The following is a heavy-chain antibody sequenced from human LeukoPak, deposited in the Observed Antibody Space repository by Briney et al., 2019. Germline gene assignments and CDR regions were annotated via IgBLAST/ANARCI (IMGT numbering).Heavy chain of an antibody. Sequence: PSETLSLTCSVSGGSIRSGDYYWSWIRQHPGKGLEWIGYIYYSGSTYYNPSLKSRVTISVDTSKNQFSLKLSSVTAADTAVYYCASARSGHQPFDYWGQGTLVTVSS. CDR1: GGSIRSGDYY. CDR2: IYYSGST. CDR3: ASARSGHQPFDY. J-gene: IGHJ4*02. D-gene: IGHD5-12*01. V-gene: IGHV4-30-4*08.